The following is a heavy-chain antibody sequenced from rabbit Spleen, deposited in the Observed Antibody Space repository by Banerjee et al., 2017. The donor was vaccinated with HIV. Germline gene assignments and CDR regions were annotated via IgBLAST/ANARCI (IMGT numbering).Heavy chain of an antibody. V-gene: IGHV1S40*01. Sequence: QSLEESGGDLVKPGASLTLTCTASGFSFSSSDYMCWVRQAPGKGLEWISCIAGSSSGFTYSASWVNGRFTISRSTSLNTVDLKLTNLTAADTATYFCATNAAVISYLPLWGPGTLVTVS. CDR2: IAGSSSGFT. CDR1: GFSFSSSDY. D-gene: IGHD8-1*01. CDR3: ATNAAVISYLPL. J-gene: IGHJ4*01.